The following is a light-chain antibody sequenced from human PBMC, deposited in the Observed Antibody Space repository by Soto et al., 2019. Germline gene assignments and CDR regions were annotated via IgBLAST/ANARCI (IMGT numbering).Light chain of an antibody. V-gene: IGKV3-11*01. CDR3: QQRSSWPLT. CDR1: QSVSSN. Sequence: EIVMTQSPATLPVSPGERATLSCRGSQSVSSNLAWYQQKPGQAPRFLIYGASTRATGIPARFSGSGSGTDFTLSISSLEPEDFAVYYCQQRSSWPLTFGPGTKVDIK. J-gene: IGKJ3*01. CDR2: GAS.